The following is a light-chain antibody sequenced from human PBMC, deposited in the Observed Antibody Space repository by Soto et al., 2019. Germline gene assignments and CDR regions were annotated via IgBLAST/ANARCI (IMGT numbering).Light chain of an antibody. CDR1: SSNIGSNT. V-gene: IGLV1-44*01. J-gene: IGLJ3*02. CDR3: AAWHDSLNGWV. CDR2: SND. Sequence: QSVLTQAPSASGTPGQRVTISCSGSSSNIGSNTVTWYQQVPGTAPKLLIYSNDQRPSGVPDRFSGSKSGTSASLAIAGLQSEDEADYYCAAWHDSLNGWVFGGGTKLTVL.